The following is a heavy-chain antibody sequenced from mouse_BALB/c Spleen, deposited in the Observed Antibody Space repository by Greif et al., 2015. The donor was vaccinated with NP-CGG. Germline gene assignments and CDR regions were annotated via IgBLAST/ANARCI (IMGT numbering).Heavy chain of an antibody. J-gene: IGHJ4*01. CDR1: GFTFTDYY. CDR3: ARDIRYGYVDYYAMDY. Sequence: EVKLVESGGGLVRPGGSLRLSCATSGFTFTDYYMSWVRQPPGKALEWLGFIRNKANGYTTEYSASVKGRFTISRDNSQSILYLQMNTLRAEDSATYYCARDIRYGYVDYYAMDYWGQGTSVTVSS. V-gene: IGHV7-3*02. CDR2: IRNKANGYTT. D-gene: IGHD1-2*01.